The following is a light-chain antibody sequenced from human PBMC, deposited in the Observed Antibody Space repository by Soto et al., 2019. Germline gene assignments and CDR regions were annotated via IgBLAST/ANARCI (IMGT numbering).Light chain of an antibody. CDR2: DVS. CDR1: RSDVGGYNF. J-gene: IGLJ1*01. Sequence: QSALTQPASVSGSPGQPITISCTGTRSDVGGYNFVSWYQQYPGKAPKLMIYDVSNRPSGVSNRFSGSKSGNTASLTISGLQAEDATDYSCSSYRSSSTGVFGTGTKLTVL. CDR3: SSYRSSSTGV. V-gene: IGLV2-14*01.